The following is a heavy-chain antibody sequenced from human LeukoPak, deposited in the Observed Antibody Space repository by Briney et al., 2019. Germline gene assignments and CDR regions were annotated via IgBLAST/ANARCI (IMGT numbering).Heavy chain of an antibody. J-gene: IGHJ4*02. V-gene: IGHV4-39*01. D-gene: IGHD1-14*01. CDR2: IYYSGST. CDR3: ARWFRATYAHHADY. CDR1: GGSISSSSYY. Sequence: PSETLSLTCTVSGGSISSSSYYWGWIRQPPGTGLEWIGSIYYSGSTYYNPSLKSRVTISVDTSKNQFSLKLSSVTAADTAVYYCARWFRATYAHHADYWGQGTLVTVSS.